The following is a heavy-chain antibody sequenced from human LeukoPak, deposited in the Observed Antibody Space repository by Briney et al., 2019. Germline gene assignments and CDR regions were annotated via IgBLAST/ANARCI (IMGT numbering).Heavy chain of an antibody. V-gene: IGHV1-69*05. J-gene: IGHJ4*02. Sequence: GASVKVSCKASGGTFSSYAITWVRQAPGQGLEWMGGIIPIFGTANYAQKFQGRDTITTDESTSTAYMELSSLRSEDTAVYYCARANTHHYYGSGSYSLWGQGTLVTVSS. CDR1: GGTFSSYA. D-gene: IGHD3-10*01. CDR3: ARANTHHYYGSGSYSL. CDR2: IIPIFGTA.